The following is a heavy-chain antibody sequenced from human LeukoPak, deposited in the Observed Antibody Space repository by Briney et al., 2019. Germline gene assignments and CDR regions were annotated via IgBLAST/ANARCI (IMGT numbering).Heavy chain of an antibody. V-gene: IGHV4-34*01. CDR3: ARGRRGGYQLLLNRGSYWGLFDY. J-gene: IGHJ4*02. D-gene: IGHD2-2*01. CDR2: INHSGST. CDR1: GGSFSGYY. Sequence: SETLSLTCAVYGGSFSGYYWSWIRQPPGKGLEWIGEINHSGSTNYNPSLKSRVTISVDTSKNQFSLKLSSVTAADTAVYYCARGRRGGYQLLLNRGSYWGLFDYWGQGTLVTVSS.